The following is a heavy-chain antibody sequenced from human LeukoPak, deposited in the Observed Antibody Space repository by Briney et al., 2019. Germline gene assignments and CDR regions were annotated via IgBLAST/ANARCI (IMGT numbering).Heavy chain of an antibody. J-gene: IGHJ3*02. V-gene: IGHV4-39*01. CDR3: ARQGVDTAMEDAFDI. CDR2: INHSGST. Sequence: KTSETLSLTCTVSGGSLSSSGHWWVWIRQPPGKGLEWIGEINHSGSTNYNPSLKSRVTISVDTSKNQFSLKLSSVTAADTAVYYCARQGVDTAMEDAFDIWGQGTMITVSS. CDR1: GGSLSSSGHW. D-gene: IGHD5-18*01.